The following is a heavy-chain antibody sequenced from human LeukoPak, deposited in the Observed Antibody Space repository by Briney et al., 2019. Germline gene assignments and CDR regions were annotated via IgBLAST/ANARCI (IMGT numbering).Heavy chain of an antibody. CDR1: GYTFTGYY. D-gene: IGHD4-23*01. Sequence: ASVKVSCKASGYTFTGYYMHWVRQAPGQGLEWVGWINPNSGGTNYAQKFQGWVTMTRDTSISTAYMELSRLRSDDTAVYYCARLDGGNAPYGMDVWGQGTTVTVSS. CDR3: ARLDGGNAPYGMDV. V-gene: IGHV1-2*04. CDR2: INPNSGGT. J-gene: IGHJ6*02.